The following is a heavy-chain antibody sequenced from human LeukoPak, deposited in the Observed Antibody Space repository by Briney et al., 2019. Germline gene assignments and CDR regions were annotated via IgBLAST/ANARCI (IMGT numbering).Heavy chain of an antibody. J-gene: IGHJ5*02. CDR1: GGSISSYY. CDR2: IYTSGST. V-gene: IGHV4-4*07. D-gene: IGHD2-2*01. CDR3: AKGGYCSSISCHGFDL. Sequence: SETLSLTCSVSGGSISSYYWSWIRQPAGKGLEWIGRIYTSGSTNYNPSLRSRVTILVDKTKNQLSLKLSSVTAADTALYYCAKGGYCSSISCHGFDLWGQGTLVTVSS.